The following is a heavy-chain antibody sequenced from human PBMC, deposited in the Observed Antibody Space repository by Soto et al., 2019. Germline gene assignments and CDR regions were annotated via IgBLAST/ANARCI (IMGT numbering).Heavy chain of an antibody. J-gene: IGHJ6*03. Sequence: QVQLVESGGGVVQPGGSLRLSCAASGFTFSSSGMHWVRQAPGKGLEWVAVIWYDGSNKYYADSVKGRFTISRDNSKNTLYPQMNSLRAEDTAVYYCARDAGFGYGRHMDVWGKGTTVTVAS. CDR1: GFTFSSSG. V-gene: IGHV3-33*01. CDR2: IWYDGSNK. D-gene: IGHD5-12*01. CDR3: ARDAGFGYGRHMDV.